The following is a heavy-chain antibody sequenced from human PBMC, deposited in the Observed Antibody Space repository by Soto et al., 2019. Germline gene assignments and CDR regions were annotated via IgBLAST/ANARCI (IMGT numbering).Heavy chain of an antibody. CDR1: GGSISTYD. CDR2: IYSSGST. Sequence: SETLSLTCTVSGGSISTYDWSWIRQPAGKGLEWIGRIYSSGSTNYNPSLKSRLTMSVDTSKNQVSLTLSSVTAADTAVYFCARGEQYSGRIFDYWGQGTLVTVSS. CDR3: ARGEQYSGRIFDY. J-gene: IGHJ4*01. V-gene: IGHV4-4*07. D-gene: IGHD1-26*01.